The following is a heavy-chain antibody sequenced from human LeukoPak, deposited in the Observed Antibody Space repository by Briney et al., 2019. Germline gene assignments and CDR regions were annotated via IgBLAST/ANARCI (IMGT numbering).Heavy chain of an antibody. CDR3: AREGYSSSWNYFDY. Sequence: ASVKVSCKASGYXFTSYVINWVRQAPGQGHEWLGWISAYNGNTNYAQKLQGRVTMTTDTSTSTAYMELRSLRSDDTAVYYCAREGYSSSWNYFDYWGQGALVTVSS. D-gene: IGHD6-13*01. V-gene: IGHV1-18*01. J-gene: IGHJ4*02. CDR1: GYXFTSYV. CDR2: ISAYNGNT.